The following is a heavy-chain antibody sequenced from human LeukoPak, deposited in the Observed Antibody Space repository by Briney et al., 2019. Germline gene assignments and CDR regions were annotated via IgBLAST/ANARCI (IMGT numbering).Heavy chain of an antibody. CDR1: GFSFSTYK. D-gene: IGHD3-16*01. J-gene: IGHJ4*02. V-gene: IGHV3-21*04. CDR3: ARWGVFDY. CDR2: IFTGSGDF. Sequence: GGSLRLSRAASGFSFSTYKMTWVRQAPGKGLEWVSSIFTGSGDFFYADSVKGRFTISRDNSKNTLYLQMNSLRAEDTAVYYCARWGVFDYWGQGTLVTVSS.